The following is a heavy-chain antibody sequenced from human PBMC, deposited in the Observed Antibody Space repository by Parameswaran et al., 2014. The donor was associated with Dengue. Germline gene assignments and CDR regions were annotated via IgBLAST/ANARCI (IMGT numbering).Heavy chain of an antibody. D-gene: IGHD7-27*01. CDR3: AGTGERGRFDY. V-gene: IGHV4-4*02. CDR2: IYHSGST. Sequence: WIRQPPGKGLEWIGEIYHSGSTNYNPSLKSRVTISVDKSKNQFSLKLSSVTAADTAVYYCAGTGERGRFDYWGQGTLVTVSS. J-gene: IGHJ4*02.